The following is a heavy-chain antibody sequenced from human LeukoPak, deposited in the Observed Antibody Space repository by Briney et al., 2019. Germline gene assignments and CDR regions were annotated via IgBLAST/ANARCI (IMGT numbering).Heavy chain of an antibody. D-gene: IGHD3-22*01. J-gene: IGHJ5*02. CDR3: ARAIRGRMIVVPVDTRFDP. V-gene: IGHV4-30-2*01. CDR2: IYHSGST. CDR1: GGSISSGGYY. Sequence: PSQTLSLTCTVSGGSISSGGYYWSWIRQPPGKGLEWIGYIYHSGSTYYNPSLKSRVTISVDRSKNQFSLKLSSVTAADTAVYYCARAIRGRMIVVPVDTRFDPWGQGTLVTVSS.